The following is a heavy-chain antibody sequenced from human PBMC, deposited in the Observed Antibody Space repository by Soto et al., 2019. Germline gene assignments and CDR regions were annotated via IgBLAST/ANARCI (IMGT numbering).Heavy chain of an antibody. D-gene: IGHD1-7*01. CDR2: MSGSSSTT. CDR1: GLTFSNYA. CDR3: AKNQERELPRVIDF. Sequence: GSLRLSCATSGLTFSNYAMSFVRHAAGGGLEWVSSMSGSSSTTYYADSVRGRFTISRDRSKNTLYLQMSSLRAEDTALYYCAKNQERELPRVIDFWGQGTLVTVSS. V-gene: IGHV3-23*01. J-gene: IGHJ4*02.